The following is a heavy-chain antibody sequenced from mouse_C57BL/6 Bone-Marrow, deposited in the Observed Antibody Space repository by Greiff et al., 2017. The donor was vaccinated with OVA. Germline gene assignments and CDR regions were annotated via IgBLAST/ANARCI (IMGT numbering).Heavy chain of an antibody. CDR1: GYSFTGYY. D-gene: IGHD1-1*01. V-gene: IGHV1-42*01. CDR3: ARYYFLDV. J-gene: IGHJ1*03. Sequence: EVQLQQSGPELVKPGASVKISCKASGYSFTGYYMNWVKQSPEQSLEWIGEINPSTGGTTYNQKFKAKATLTVDKSSSTAYMQLKSLTSEDSAVYYCARYYFLDVWGTGTTVTVSS. CDR2: INPSTGGT.